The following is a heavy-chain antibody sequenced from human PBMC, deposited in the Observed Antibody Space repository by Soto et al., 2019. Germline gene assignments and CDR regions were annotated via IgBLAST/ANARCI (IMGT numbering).Heavy chain of an antibody. CDR2: CSGFGISS. Sequence: GGSLRLSCAASGFTFSSYAMNWVRQAPGKGLEWVSSCSGFGISSYYTDSVKGRFTISRDNSTNMLYLQMNSLRAEDTAVYYCAKGGGPRGYYGMDVWGQGTSVTVSS. J-gene: IGHJ6*02. CDR1: GFTFSSYA. D-gene: IGHD2-15*01. V-gene: IGHV3-23*01. CDR3: AKGGGPRGYYGMDV.